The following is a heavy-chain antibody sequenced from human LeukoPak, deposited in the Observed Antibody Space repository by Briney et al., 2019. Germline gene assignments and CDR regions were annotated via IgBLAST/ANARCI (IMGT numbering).Heavy chain of an antibody. D-gene: IGHD3-10*01. Sequence: PSETLSLTCAVSGYSISIGYYWGWIRQPPGKGLEWIGSIHHSGSTYYNPSLKSRVTISVDMSKNQFSLKLSSVTAADTAVYYCVRHRASPPGYMDVWGKGTTVTVSS. CDR1: GYSISIGYY. V-gene: IGHV4-38-2*01. J-gene: IGHJ6*03. CDR3: VRHRASPPGYMDV. CDR2: IHHSGST.